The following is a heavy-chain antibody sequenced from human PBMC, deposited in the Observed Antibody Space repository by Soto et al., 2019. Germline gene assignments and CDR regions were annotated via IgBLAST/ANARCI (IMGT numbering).Heavy chain of an antibody. D-gene: IGHD3-9*01. CDR2: ISGSGGST. Sequence: EVQLLESGGGLVQPGGSLRLSCAASGFTFSSYAMSWVRQAPGKGLEWVSAISGSGGSTYYADSVKGRFTISRDNSKNTLYRQMNSLRAEDTAVYYCAKDRDYDRARLSRWGQGTLVTVSS. CDR3: AKDRDYDRARLSR. J-gene: IGHJ4*02. CDR1: GFTFSSYA. V-gene: IGHV3-23*01.